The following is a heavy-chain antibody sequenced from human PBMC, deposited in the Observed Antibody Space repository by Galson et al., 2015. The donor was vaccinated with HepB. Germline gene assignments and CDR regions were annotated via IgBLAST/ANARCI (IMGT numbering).Heavy chain of an antibody. J-gene: IGHJ5*02. Sequence: SLRLSCAASGLTFSSYAMHWVRQAPGKGLEWVAVISYDGSNKYYADSVKGRFTISRDNSKNTLYLQMNSLRAEDTAVYYCARVGIVGATVGWFDPWGQGTLVTVSS. CDR2: ISYDGSNK. V-gene: IGHV3-30*04. CDR1: GLTFSSYA. CDR3: ARVGIVGATVGWFDP. D-gene: IGHD1-26*01.